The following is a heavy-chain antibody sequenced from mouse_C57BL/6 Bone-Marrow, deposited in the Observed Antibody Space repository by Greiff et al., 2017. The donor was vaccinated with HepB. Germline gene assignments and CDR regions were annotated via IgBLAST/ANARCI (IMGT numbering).Heavy chain of an antibody. J-gene: IGHJ2*01. CDR1: GYTFTSYW. CDR2: IDPTSGGT. V-gene: IGHV1-72*01. CDR3: ARLSYYYGSSYGDY. Sequence: QVQLQQPGAELVKPGASVKLSCKASGYTFTSYWMHWVKQRPGRGLEWIGRIDPTSGGTKYNEKFKSKATLPVDKPSITAYMQLSSLTSEDSAVDYCARLSYYYGSSYGDYWGQGTTLTVSS. D-gene: IGHD1-1*01.